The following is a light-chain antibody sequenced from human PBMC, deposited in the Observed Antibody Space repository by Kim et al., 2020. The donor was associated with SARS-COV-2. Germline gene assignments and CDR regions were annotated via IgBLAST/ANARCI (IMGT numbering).Light chain of an antibody. CDR1: QDISNY. J-gene: IGKJ2*03. Sequence: SASVGDRVTITCQTSQDISNYLNWVQQKPGKAPKLLIYAASSVESGVPSRFSGSGFGTDFTLTISSLQCADSATYDCQQSNITPFSFGLGTKLEI. V-gene: IGKV1-39*01. CDR3: QQSNITPFS. CDR2: AAS.